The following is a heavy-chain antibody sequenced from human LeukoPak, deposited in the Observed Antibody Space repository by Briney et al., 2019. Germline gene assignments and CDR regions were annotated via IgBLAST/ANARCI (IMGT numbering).Heavy chain of an antibody. CDR1: GGSMSSYY. V-gene: IGHV4-59*01. CDR2: IYYSGST. D-gene: IGHD2/OR15-2a*01. Sequence: SETLSLTCTVSGGSMSSYYWSWIRQPPGKGLEWIGHIYYSGSTNYNPSLKSRVTISVDMSKNQFSLKLSSVTAADTAVYYCARLTPTTLSLYYYYMDVWGKGTTVTVSS. J-gene: IGHJ6*03. CDR3: ARLTPTTLSLYYYYMDV.